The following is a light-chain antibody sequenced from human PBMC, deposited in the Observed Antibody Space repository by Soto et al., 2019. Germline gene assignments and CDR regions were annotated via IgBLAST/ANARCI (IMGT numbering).Light chain of an antibody. Sequence: MTQSPSTLSAYLGERVTLPCRASQSVYNYLAWYQQRPGQAPRLLIYAASTLETGVPPRFSGSGSGTDFTLTISSLQPEDFAVYYCQEHDSSPLTFGEGTKVDIK. V-gene: IGKV3-15*01. CDR1: QSVYNY. J-gene: IGKJ4*01. CDR3: QEHDSSPLT. CDR2: AAS.